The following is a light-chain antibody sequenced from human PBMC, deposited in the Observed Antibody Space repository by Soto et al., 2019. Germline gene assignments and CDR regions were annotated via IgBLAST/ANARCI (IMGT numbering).Light chain of an antibody. V-gene: IGKV1-17*01. CDR3: LQHDSYPRT. Sequence: MTQSPSSLFASVGDRVSITCRASQGIRNNLGWYQQKPGEAPKRLIYGASSLQSGVPSRFSGSGSGTEFTLTISSLRPEDFATYYCLQHDSYPRTFGQGTKVDIK. CDR2: GAS. CDR1: QGIRNN. J-gene: IGKJ1*01.